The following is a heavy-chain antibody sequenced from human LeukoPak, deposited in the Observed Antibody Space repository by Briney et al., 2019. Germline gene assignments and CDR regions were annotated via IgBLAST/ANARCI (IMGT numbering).Heavy chain of an antibody. D-gene: IGHD3-10*01. Sequence: GGSLRLSCAASGFTFSSYWMSWVRQAPGKGLEWVAYIKQDVTEKYYVDSVKGRFSISRDNAKNSLYLQMNSLRVEDTAIYYCARVPMVRGIVTDAFDIWGQGTMVTVSS. J-gene: IGHJ3*02. CDR1: GFTFSSYW. CDR3: ARVPMVRGIVTDAFDI. V-gene: IGHV3-7*01. CDR2: IKQDVTEK.